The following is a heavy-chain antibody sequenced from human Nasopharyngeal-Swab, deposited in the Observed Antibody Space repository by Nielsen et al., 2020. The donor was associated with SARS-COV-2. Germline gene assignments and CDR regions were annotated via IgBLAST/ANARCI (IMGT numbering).Heavy chain of an antibody. CDR3: ARGSGSYKEILFDY. CDR1: GFTFSSYA. Sequence: GESLKISCAASGFTFSSYAMSWVRQAPGKGLEWVSAISGSGGSTYYADSMKGRFTISRDNSKNTLYLQMNSLRAEDTAVYYCARGSGSYKEILFDYWGQGTLVPSPQ. V-gene: IGHV3-23*01. CDR2: ISGSGGST. J-gene: IGHJ4*02. D-gene: IGHD1-26*01.